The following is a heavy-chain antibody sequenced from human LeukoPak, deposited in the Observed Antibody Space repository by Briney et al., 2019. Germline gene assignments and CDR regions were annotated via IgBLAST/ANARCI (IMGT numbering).Heavy chain of an antibody. CDR1: GGSFSGYY. Sequence: GTLSLTCAVYGGSFSGYYWSWIRQPPGKGLEWVSYINSGGTIYYADSVKGRFTISRDNAKNSLYLQMNSLRAEDTAVYYCARAKPKNMVRGLIMRRESRYYFDYWGQGTLVTVSS. CDR2: INSGGTI. V-gene: IGHV3-11*01. D-gene: IGHD3-10*01. CDR3: ARAKPKNMVRGLIMRRESRYYFDY. J-gene: IGHJ4*02.